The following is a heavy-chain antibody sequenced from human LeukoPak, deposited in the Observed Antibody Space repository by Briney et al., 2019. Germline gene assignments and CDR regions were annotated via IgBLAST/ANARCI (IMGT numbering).Heavy chain of an antibody. CDR2: VRQDGGEG. V-gene: IGHV3-7*01. Sequence: GGSLRLSCAASGFTFNTYWMTWVRQAPGRGLEWVANVRQDGGEGHYVDSVKGRFTVSRDNAENSLYLQLNSLRIEDTAVYYCARADSSGYNDAFDIWGQGTMVTVSS. CDR1: GFTFNTYW. J-gene: IGHJ3*02. D-gene: IGHD3-22*01. CDR3: ARADSSGYNDAFDI.